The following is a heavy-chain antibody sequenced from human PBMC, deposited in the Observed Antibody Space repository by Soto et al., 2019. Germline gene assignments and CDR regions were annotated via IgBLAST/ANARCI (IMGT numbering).Heavy chain of an antibody. D-gene: IGHD5-12*01. V-gene: IGHV1-46*03. J-gene: IGHJ3*02. Sequence: GALLKVSCKASGYTFSSYYMDWVRQAPGHGLEWMGIINPSGGSTSYAQKFQGRVTMTRDTSTSTVYMELSSLRSEDTAVYYCAREGDSGYPSGYAFDIWGQGTMVTVSS. CDR2: INPSGGST. CDR1: GYTFSSYY. CDR3: AREGDSGYPSGYAFDI.